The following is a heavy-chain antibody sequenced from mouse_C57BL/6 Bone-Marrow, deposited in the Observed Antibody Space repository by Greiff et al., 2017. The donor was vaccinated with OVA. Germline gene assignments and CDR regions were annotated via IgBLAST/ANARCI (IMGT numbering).Heavy chain of an antibody. J-gene: IGHJ2*01. CDR3: ARHEDGYYASYFDY. D-gene: IGHD2-3*01. CDR2: IYPGDGDT. CDR1: GYAFSSSW. Sequence: VQLVESGPELVKPGASVKISCKASGYAFSSSWMNWVKPRPGKGLEWIGRIYPGDGDTNYNGKFKGKATLTADKSSSTAYMQLSSLTSEDSAVYFWARHEDGYYASYFDYWGQGTTLTVSS. V-gene: IGHV1-82*01.